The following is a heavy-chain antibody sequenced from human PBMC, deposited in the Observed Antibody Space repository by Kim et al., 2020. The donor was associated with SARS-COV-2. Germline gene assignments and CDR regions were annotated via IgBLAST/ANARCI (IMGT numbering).Heavy chain of an antibody. Sequence: YADPVKGRFPIARDISKNTVYLQMNSLRAEYTAVYYCARIAAAGPLDYWGQGTRVTVSS. CDR3: ARIAAAGPLDY. J-gene: IGHJ4*02. D-gene: IGHD6-13*01. V-gene: IGHV3-66*01.